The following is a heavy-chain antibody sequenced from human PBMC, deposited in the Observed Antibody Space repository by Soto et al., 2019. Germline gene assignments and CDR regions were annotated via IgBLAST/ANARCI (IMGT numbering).Heavy chain of an antibody. J-gene: IGHJ4*02. D-gene: IGHD4-4*01. CDR1: GFTFSNAW. V-gene: IGHV3-15*07. CDR2: IKSKTDGGTT. Sequence: EVQLVESGGGLVKPGGSLRLSCAASGFTFSNAWMNWVRQAPGKGLEWVGRIKSKTDGGTTDYAAPVKGRFTISRDDSKNTLYLQMNSLKTEDTAVYYCTTDPYRNTPENDYWGQGTLVTVSS. CDR3: TTDPYRNTPENDY.